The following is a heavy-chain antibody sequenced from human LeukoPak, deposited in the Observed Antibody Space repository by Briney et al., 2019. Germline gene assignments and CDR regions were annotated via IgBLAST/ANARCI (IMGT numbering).Heavy chain of an antibody. CDR1: GGSISSYY. D-gene: IGHD3-10*01. CDR3: VRAGVVRGVIGYYGMDV. V-gene: IGHV4-59*01. Sequence: SETLSLTCTVSGGSISSYYWSWIRQPPGKGLEWIGYIYYSGSTNYNPSLKSRVTISVDTSKNQFSLKLSSVTAADTAVYYCVRAGVVRGVIGYYGMDVWGQGTTVTVSS. J-gene: IGHJ6*02. CDR2: IYYSGST.